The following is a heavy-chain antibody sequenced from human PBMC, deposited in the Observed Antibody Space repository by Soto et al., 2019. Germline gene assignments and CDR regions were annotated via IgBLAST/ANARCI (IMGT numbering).Heavy chain of an antibody. V-gene: IGHV3-30*18. CDR2: ISYDGSNK. Sequence: GGSLRLSCAASGFTFSSYGMHWVRQAPGKGLEWVAVISYDGSNKYYADSVKGRFTISRDNSKNTLYLQMNSLRAEDTAVYYCAKDFGTGYSSSWYYFDYWGQGTLVTVSS. CDR3: AKDFGTGYSSSWYYFDY. J-gene: IGHJ4*02. CDR1: GFTFSSYG. D-gene: IGHD6-13*01.